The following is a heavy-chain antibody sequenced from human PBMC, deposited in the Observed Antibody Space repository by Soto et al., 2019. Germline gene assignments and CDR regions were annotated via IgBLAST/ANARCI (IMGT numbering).Heavy chain of an antibody. J-gene: IGHJ2*01. D-gene: IGHD4-17*01. CDR2: IYYSGST. CDR3: ARGAIDYGDYPWYFDL. Sequence: QVQLQESGPGLVKPSQTLSLTCTVSGGSISSGDYYWSWIRQPPGKGLEWIGYIYYSGSTYYNPSLKRRVTISVDTSQNQFSLKLSSVTAADTAVYYCARGAIDYGDYPWYFDLWGRGTLFTVSS. V-gene: IGHV4-30-4*01. CDR1: GGSISSGDYY.